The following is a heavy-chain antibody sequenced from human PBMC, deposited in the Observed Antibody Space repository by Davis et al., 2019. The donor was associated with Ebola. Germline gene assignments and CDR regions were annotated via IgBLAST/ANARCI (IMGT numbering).Heavy chain of an antibody. J-gene: IGHJ4*02. Sequence: ASVKVSCKASGYTFTSYYIHWVRQAPGQGLEWMGAIKPSSGIIDYAQKFKGRVTVTMDTSTSTVYMELNSLRTEDTALYFCAREQPETFNFDYWDQGTLVTVSS. D-gene: IGHD3-16*01. CDR3: AREQPETFNFDY. CDR2: IKPSSGII. CDR1: GYTFTSYY. V-gene: IGHV1-46*01.